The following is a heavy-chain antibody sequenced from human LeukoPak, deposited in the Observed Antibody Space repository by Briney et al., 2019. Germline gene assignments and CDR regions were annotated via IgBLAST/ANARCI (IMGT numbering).Heavy chain of an antibody. CDR2: INPNNGGT. D-gene: IGHD5-12*01. CDR3: AKDQNTGYANNWFDP. CDR1: GYSFTGYY. V-gene: IGHV1-2*02. J-gene: IGHJ5*02. Sequence: ASVKVSCKASGYSFTGYYIHWVRQAPGQGLEWMGWINPNNGGTNFAQKFLGRVTMTRDTSISTAYMELSRLRSDDTAIYYCAKDQNTGYANNWFDPWGQGTLVTVSS.